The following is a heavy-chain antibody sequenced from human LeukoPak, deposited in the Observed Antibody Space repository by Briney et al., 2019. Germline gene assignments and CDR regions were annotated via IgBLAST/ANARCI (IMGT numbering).Heavy chain of an antibody. CDR3: ARGNVLLWFGELLYYFDY. D-gene: IGHD3-10*01. J-gene: IGHJ4*02. V-gene: IGHV4-4*07. CDR2: IYTSGST. Sequence: PSETLSLTCTVSGGSISSYYWSWIRQPPGKGLEWIGRIYTSGSTNYNPSLKSRVTMSVDTSKNQFSLKLSSVTAADTAVYYCARGNVLLWFGELLYYFDYWGQGTLVTVSS. CDR1: GGSISSYY.